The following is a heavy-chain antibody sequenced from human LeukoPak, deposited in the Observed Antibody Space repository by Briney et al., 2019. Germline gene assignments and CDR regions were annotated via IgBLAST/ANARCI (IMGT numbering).Heavy chain of an antibody. Sequence: ASVKVSCKASGYTFTSYGISWVRQAPGQGLEWMGWISAYNGNTNYAQKFQGRVTMTRDTSISTAYMELSRLRSDDTAVYYCARMKKSGSYPLLDYWGQGTLVTVSS. CDR1: GYTFTSYG. J-gene: IGHJ4*02. CDR3: ARMKKSGSYPLLDY. CDR2: ISAYNGNT. D-gene: IGHD1-26*01. V-gene: IGHV1-18*01.